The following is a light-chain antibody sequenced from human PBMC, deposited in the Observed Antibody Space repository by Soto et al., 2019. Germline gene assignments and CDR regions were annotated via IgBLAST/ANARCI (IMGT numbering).Light chain of an antibody. CDR1: SSDVGGYNY. CDR2: DVT. J-gene: IGLJ3*02. Sequence: QSALTQPASVSESPGQSITISCTGTSSDVGGYNYVSWFQQHPDRAPKLIIYDVTNRPSGISNRFSGSKSGTSASLAITGLQAEDEADYYCQSYDSSLSGWVFGGGTKLTVL. CDR3: QSYDSSLSGWV. V-gene: IGLV2-14*03.